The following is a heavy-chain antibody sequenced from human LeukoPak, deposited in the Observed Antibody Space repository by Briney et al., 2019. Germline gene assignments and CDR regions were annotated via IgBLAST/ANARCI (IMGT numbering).Heavy chain of an antibody. Sequence: PGGSLRFSCAASGFTVSNNFMNWVRQAPGKGLEWVSVIYGGGTTYYADSVKGRFTISRDSSKNTLYLQMNSLTAEDTAVYYCVRDASSWSLTYWGQGTLVTVSS. V-gene: IGHV3-53*01. CDR1: GFTVSNNF. CDR3: VRDASSWSLTY. CDR2: IYGGGTT. J-gene: IGHJ4*02. D-gene: IGHD6-13*01.